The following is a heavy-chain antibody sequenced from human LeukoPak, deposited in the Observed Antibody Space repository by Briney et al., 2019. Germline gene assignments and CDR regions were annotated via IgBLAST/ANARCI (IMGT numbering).Heavy chain of an antibody. Sequence: GGSLRLSCAASRFTFSKYTMNWVRRAPGKGLEWVSSISSSSSYIYYADSVKGRFTISRDNAKNSLYLQMNSLRAEDTAVYYCARGEQGSWYYYYYMDVWGKGTTVTISS. CDR3: ARGEQGSWYYYYYMDV. J-gene: IGHJ6*03. V-gene: IGHV3-21*01. D-gene: IGHD6-13*01. CDR1: RFTFSKYT. CDR2: ISSSSSYI.